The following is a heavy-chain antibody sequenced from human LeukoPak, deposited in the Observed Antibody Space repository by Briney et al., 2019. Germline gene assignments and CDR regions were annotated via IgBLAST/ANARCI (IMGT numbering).Heavy chain of an antibody. V-gene: IGHV3-9*01. D-gene: IGHD6-6*01. J-gene: IGHJ4*02. CDR3: ARVGFLPAGSSYPYYFDY. CDR2: ISWNSGSI. CDR1: GFTFDDYA. Sequence: PGGSLRLSCAASGFTFDDYAMHWVRQAPGKGLEWVSGISWNSGSIGYADSVKGRFAISRDNAKNSLYLQMNSLRAEDTAVYYCARVGFLPAGSSYPYYFDYWGQGTLVTVSS.